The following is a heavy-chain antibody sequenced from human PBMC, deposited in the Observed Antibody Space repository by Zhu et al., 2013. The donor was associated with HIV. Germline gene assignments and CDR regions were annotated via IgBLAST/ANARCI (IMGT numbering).Heavy chain of an antibody. CDR3: ARVSDWFDP. V-gene: IGHV1-18*01. CDR2: INPYNGDT. J-gene: IGHJ5*02. Sequence: QVHLVQSGPELKKPGASVRVSCKASGYTFTSYALAWVRQAPGQGLEWMGWINPYNGDTKYARRFQGRVTMSTDTSTNTAYMELSSLRSEDTAVYYCARVSDWFDPWGQGTLVTVSS. CDR1: GYTFTSYA.